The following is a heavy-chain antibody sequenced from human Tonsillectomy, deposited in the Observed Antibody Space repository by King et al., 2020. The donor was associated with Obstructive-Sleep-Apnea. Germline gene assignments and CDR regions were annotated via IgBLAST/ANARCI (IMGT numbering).Heavy chain of an antibody. CDR1: GYTFTSYG. V-gene: IGHV1-18*04. Sequence: VQLVESGAEVKKPGASVKVSCKASGYTFTSYGISWVRQAPGQGLEWMGWISAYNGNTNYAQKLQGRVTMTTDTSTSKAYMELRSLRSDDTAVYYCARDRYYDSSGYLYQHWGQGTLVTVSS. CDR2: ISAYNGNT. CDR3: ARDRYYDSSGYLYQH. D-gene: IGHD3-22*01. J-gene: IGHJ1*01.